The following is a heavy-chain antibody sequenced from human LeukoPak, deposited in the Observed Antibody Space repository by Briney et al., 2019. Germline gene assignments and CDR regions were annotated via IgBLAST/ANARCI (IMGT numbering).Heavy chain of an antibody. Sequence: GGSLRLSCAASGLTPSSYGMCWVRHAPRKGLEWVSSISGGGGSPYYADSVKGRFTISRDNSKNRLYLQMNSLRAEDTAEYYCAKGFIGSDYWGQGTLVTVSS. CDR1: GLTPSSYG. D-gene: IGHD1-26*01. J-gene: IGHJ4*02. CDR3: AKGFIGSDY. V-gene: IGHV3-23*01. CDR2: ISGGGGSP.